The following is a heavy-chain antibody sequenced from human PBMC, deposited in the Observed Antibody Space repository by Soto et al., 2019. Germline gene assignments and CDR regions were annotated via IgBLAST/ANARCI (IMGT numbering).Heavy chain of an antibody. J-gene: IGHJ4*02. Sequence: EVQLVESGGVVVQPGGSLRLSCAASGFTFHDYAMHWVRQAPGKGLEWVSLISWDGSRSYYADSVKGRFIISRDNSKKSLSLRMSSLTTEDSALYYCAKDVCGGNTTSCYTRLDSWGQGTQVTVSS. D-gene: IGHD2-2*02. CDR1: GFTFHDYA. CDR2: ISWDGSRS. CDR3: AKDVCGGNTTSCYTRLDS. V-gene: IGHV3-43D*04.